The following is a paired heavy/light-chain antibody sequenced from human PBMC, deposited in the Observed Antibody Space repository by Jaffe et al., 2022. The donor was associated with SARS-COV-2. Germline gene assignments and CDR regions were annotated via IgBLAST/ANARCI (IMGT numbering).Heavy chain of an antibody. J-gene: IGHJ4*02. V-gene: IGHV4-39*01. Sequence: QLQLQESGPGLVKPSETLSLTCTVSGGSIRSSSYYWGWIRQPPGKGLEWIGSIYYGGSTYCNPSLKSRVTISVDTSKNQFSLRLSSVTAADTAVYYCARHRADILTGYYTFDYWGQGTLVTVSS. CDR2: IYYGGST. CDR3: ARHRADILTGYYTFDY. CDR1: GGSIRSSSYY. D-gene: IGHD3-9*01.
Light chain of an antibody. Sequence: QSALTQPASVSGSPGQSITISCTGTSSDVGGYNYVSWYQQHPGKAPKLMIYDVSNRPSGVSNRFSGSKSGNTASLTISGLQAEDEADYYCSSYTSSSTVVFGGGTKVTVL. J-gene: IGLJ2*01. CDR1: SSDVGGYNY. CDR3: SSYTSSSTVV. CDR2: DVS. V-gene: IGLV2-14*01.